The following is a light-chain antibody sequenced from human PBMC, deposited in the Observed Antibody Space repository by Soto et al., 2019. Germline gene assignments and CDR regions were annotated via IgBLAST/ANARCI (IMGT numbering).Light chain of an antibody. CDR3: QQYYISWS. CDR2: DVS. CDR1: QNIGNY. V-gene: IGKV1-39*01. J-gene: IGKJ1*01. Sequence: DIQMTQSPSSLSASVRDRVTITCRASQNIGNYLNWYQQKPGKVPKLLIFDVSILASGVPSRFSGSGSGTEFTLTISSLQPEDFATYSCQQYYISWSFGQGTKVDIK.